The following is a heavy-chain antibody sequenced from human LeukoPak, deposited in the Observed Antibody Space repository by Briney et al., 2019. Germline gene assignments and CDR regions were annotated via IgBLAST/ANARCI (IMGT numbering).Heavy chain of an antibody. CDR2: MNPNSGNT. Sequence: ASVKVSCKASGYTFTSYDINWVRQATGQGLEWMGWMNPNSGNTGYAQKFQGRVTITRDTSISTAYMELSRLRSDDTAVYYCARRRITIFGVVNHYYYMDVWGKGTTVTVSS. D-gene: IGHD3-3*01. V-gene: IGHV1-8*03. J-gene: IGHJ6*03. CDR1: GYTFTSYD. CDR3: ARRRITIFGVVNHYYYMDV.